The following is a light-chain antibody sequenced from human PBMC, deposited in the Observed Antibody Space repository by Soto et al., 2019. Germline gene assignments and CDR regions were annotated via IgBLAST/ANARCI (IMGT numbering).Light chain of an antibody. CDR3: APYRRRPLYV. J-gene: IGLJ1*01. V-gene: IGLV2-14*03. Sequence: QSVLTQPASVSGSPGQSITVSCTGISSDVGGSNYVSWYQQHPGKAPRLIIFDVNNRTSGVSPRFSGSKSGNTASLTISGLQAEDEANYFCAPYRRRPLYVFGTGIKVNV. CDR2: DVN. CDR1: SSDVGGSNY.